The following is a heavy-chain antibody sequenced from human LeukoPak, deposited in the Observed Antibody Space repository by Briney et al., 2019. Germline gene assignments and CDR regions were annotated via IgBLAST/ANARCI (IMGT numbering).Heavy chain of an antibody. J-gene: IGHJ4*02. CDR3: ARGVFDSQYRYHLDY. D-gene: IGHD3-22*01. CDR1: GFSFSSDV. Sequence: PGGSLRLSCAASGFSFSSDVMPWVRQTPGKGLEWVAVVSAAGTYIVYADVVKGRFTISRDNAKNTLYVQMDSLRTEDSAVYYCARGVFDSQYRYHLDYWGQGTLVSVSS. V-gene: IGHV3-30*03. CDR2: VSAAGTYI.